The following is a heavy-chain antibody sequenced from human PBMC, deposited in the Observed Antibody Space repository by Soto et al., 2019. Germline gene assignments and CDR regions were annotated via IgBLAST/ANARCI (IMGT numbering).Heavy chain of an antibody. CDR3: ARQRWFGKIYGMDV. V-gene: IGHV4-39*01. J-gene: IGHJ6*02. CDR1: GGSISSSSYY. Sequence: PSETLSLTCTVSGGSISSSSYYWGWIRQPPGKGLEWIGSIYYSGSTYYNPSLKSRVTISVDTSKNQFSLKLSSVTAADTAVYYCARQRWFGKIYGMDVWGQGTTVTVSS. D-gene: IGHD3-10*01. CDR2: IYYSGST.